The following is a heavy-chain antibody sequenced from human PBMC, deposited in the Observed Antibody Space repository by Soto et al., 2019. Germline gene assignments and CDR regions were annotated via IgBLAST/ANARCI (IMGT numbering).Heavy chain of an antibody. D-gene: IGHD1-26*01. CDR2: IKSKSDDGTT. V-gene: IGHV3-15*01. CDR1: GFIFSNVW. J-gene: IGHJ5*01. Sequence: PWWALRPCSAGPGFIFSNVWMNCFRQAPGKSVEWVGHIKSKSDDGTTDYATPEKGRFTISRDDSKNTLSKEMNSLQSEDTALYYCNTSGVGATNSWFDPWGQGTLVTVS. CDR3: NTSGVGATNSWFDP.